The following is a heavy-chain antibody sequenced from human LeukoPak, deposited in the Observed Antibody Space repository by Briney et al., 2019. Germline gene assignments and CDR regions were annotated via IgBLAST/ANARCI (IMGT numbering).Heavy chain of an antibody. CDR1: GGTFSSYA. CDR3: AREVGAITRFDP. CDR2: IIPIFGTA. Sequence: ASVKVSCKASGGTFSSYAISWVRQAPGQGLEWMGGIIPIFGTANYAQKFQGRVTITADESTSTAYMELSSLRSEDTAAYYCAREVGAITRFDPWGQGTLVTVSS. J-gene: IGHJ5*02. D-gene: IGHD1-26*01. V-gene: IGHV1-69*13.